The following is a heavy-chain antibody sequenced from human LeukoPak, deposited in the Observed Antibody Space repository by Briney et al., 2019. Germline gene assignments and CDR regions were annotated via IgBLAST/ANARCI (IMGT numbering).Heavy chain of an antibody. V-gene: IGHV4-61*05. CDR1: GGSISSSSYY. J-gene: IGHJ4*02. Sequence: PSETLSLTCTVSGGSISSSSYYWGWIRQPPGKGPEWIGYIYYSGSTNYNPSLKSRVTISVDTSKNQFSLKLSSVTAADTAVYYCARGRDGYDLDYWGQGTLVTVSS. CDR3: ARGRDGYDLDY. CDR2: IYYSGST. D-gene: IGHD5-24*01.